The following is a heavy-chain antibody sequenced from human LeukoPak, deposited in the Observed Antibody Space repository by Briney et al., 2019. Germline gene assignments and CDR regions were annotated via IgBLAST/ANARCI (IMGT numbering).Heavy chain of an antibody. CDR1: GGSISSGSYY. D-gene: IGHD1-14*01. CDR2: IYTSGST. V-gene: IGHV4-61*02. Sequence: PSETLSLTCTVSGGSISSGSYYWSSIRQPAGKGLEWIGRIYTSGSTNYNPSLKSRVTISVDTSKNQFSLKLSSVTAADTAVYYCARATRNNYYYYYYMDVWGKGTTVTVSS. CDR3: ARATRNNYYYYYYMDV. J-gene: IGHJ6*03.